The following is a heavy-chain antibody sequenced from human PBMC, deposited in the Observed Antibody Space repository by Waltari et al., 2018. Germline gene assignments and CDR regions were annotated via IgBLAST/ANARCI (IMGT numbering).Heavy chain of an antibody. Sequence: EVQLVESGGGLVQPGRSLRLSCAASGFTFDDFAMHWVRQAPGKCLEWVSGINWNSGSIGYGDSVKGRFTISRDNARNSLYLQMNRLTTEDTAVYYCAKKNDEVFDRNGLVYDAFDMWGQGTMVTVSS. J-gene: IGHJ3*02. V-gene: IGHV3-9*01. CDR3: AKKNDEVFDRNGLVYDAFDM. CDR2: INWNSGSI. D-gene: IGHD3-22*01. CDR1: GFTFDDFA.